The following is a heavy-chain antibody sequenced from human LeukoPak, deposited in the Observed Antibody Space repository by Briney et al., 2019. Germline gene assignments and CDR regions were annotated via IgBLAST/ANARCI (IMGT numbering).Heavy chain of an antibody. J-gene: IGHJ4*02. D-gene: IGHD1-26*01. CDR3: ARQTVGATHFDY. CDR1: GGTFSSYA. CDR2: ISAYNGNT. V-gene: IGHV1-18*01. Sequence: ASVKVSCKASGGTFSSYAISWVRQAPGQGLEWMGWISAYNGNTNYAQKLQGRVTMTTDTSTSTAYMELRSLRSDDTAVYYCARQTVGATHFDYWGQGTLVTVSS.